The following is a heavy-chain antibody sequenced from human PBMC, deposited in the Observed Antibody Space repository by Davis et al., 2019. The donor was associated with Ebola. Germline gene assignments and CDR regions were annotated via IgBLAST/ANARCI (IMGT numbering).Heavy chain of an antibody. V-gene: IGHV1-2*06. D-gene: IGHD3-10*01. J-gene: IGHJ4*02. CDR3: SGGDSRDFDY. CDR1: GYTFTGYY. CDR2: INPNSGDT. Sequence: AASVNVSCKASGYTFTGYYMHWVRQAPGQGLEWMGRINPNSGDTNYAQKFQGRVTMTRDTSISTAYMELSRLRSDDSAVYYCSGGDSRDFDYWGQGTLVTVSS.